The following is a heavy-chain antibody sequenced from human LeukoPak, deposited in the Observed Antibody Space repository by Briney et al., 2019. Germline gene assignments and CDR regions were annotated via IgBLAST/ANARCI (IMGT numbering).Heavy chain of an antibody. V-gene: IGHV1-18*01. D-gene: IGHD3/OR15-3a*01. CDR1: GYTFTSYG. CDR3: ASQSDSNYYYYGMDV. J-gene: IGHJ6*02. CDR2: ISAYNGNT. Sequence: ASVKVSCKASGYTFTSYGISWARQAPGQGLEWMGWISAYNGNTNYAQKLQGRVTMTTDTSTSTAYMELRSLRSDDTAVYYCASQSDSNYYYYGMDVWGQGTTVTVSS.